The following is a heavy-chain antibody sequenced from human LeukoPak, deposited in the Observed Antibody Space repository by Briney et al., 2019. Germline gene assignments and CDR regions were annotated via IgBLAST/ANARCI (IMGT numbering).Heavy chain of an antibody. D-gene: IGHD4-17*01. J-gene: IGHJ4*02. V-gene: IGHV4-39*01. CDR1: GGSISSSSYC. Sequence: KPSETLSLTCTVSGGSISSSSYCWGWIRQPPGKGLEWIGSIYYGGRTLYNPSLKSRATISVDRSKNQFSLKLSSMTAADTAVYYCARQDGDYSLGYFDYWGQGTLVTVSS. CDR2: IYYGGRT. CDR3: ARQDGDYSLGYFDY.